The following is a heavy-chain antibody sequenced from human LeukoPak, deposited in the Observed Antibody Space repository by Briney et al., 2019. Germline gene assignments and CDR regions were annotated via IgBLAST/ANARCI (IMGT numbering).Heavy chain of an antibody. CDR2: ISSSSSTI. J-gene: IGHJ3*01. V-gene: IGHV3-48*01. CDR3: ASPLRAPFAFDV. Sequence: GGSLRLSCAASGFTLSTYSMNWVRQAPGKGLEWVSYISSSSSTIYYADSVKGRFTISRDNAKNSLYLQMNSLRAEDTAVYYCASPLRAPFAFDVWGQGTMVTVSS. CDR1: GFTLSTYS.